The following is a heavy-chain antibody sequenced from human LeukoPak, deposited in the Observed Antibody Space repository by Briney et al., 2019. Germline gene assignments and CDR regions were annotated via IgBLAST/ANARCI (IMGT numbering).Heavy chain of an antibody. CDR1: GGSISSGSYY. V-gene: IGHV4-61*02. J-gene: IGHJ5*02. D-gene: IGHD3-10*01. Sequence: SETLSLTCTVSGGSISSGSYYWSWIRQPAGKGLEWIGRIYTSGSTNYNPSLKSRVTISVDTSKNQFSLKLSSVTAADTAVYYCARALGGFMVRGPSPSYWFDPWGQGTLVTVSS. CDR2: IYTSGST. CDR3: ARALGGFMVRGPSPSYWFDP.